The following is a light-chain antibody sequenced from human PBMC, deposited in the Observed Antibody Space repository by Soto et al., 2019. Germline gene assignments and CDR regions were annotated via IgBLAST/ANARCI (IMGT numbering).Light chain of an antibody. CDR1: QSILYSSSSKNY. V-gene: IGKV4-1*01. J-gene: IGKJ1*01. CDR3: QQYNTYST. CDR2: AAS. Sequence: IVMTQSPDSLAVSLVESATINCKSSQSILYSSSSKNYLSWYQQKPGKAPKRLIYAASSLQSGVPSRFSGSGSGTEFTLTISSLQPDDFATYYCQQYNTYSTFGQGTKVDIK.